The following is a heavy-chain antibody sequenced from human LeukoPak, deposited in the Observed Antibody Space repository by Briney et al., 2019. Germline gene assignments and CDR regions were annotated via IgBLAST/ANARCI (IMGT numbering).Heavy chain of an antibody. CDR2: IYYKGRT. CDR3: ARVRDSSGHYSPYYYYYGMDV. Sequence: PSETLSLTCTVSTGSIITNSDYWAWIRQPPGRGLEWIGSIYYKGRTYYNPSLRSRVTIAEGASKNQLSLRLTSVTAADTAVYYCARVRDSSGHYSPYYYYYGMDVWGQGTTVTVSS. D-gene: IGHD3-22*01. V-gene: IGHV4-39*07. J-gene: IGHJ6*02. CDR1: TGSIITNSDY.